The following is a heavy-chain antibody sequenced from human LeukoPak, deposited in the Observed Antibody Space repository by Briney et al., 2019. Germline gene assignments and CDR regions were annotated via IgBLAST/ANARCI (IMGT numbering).Heavy chain of an antibody. CDR3: VGGFHQDIVVVPAASYADY. J-gene: IGHJ4*02. Sequence: SGGSLRLSCSASGFTFSSYAMHWVRQAPGKGLEYVSAISSKGGSTYYADSVKGRFTISRDNSKNTLYLQMSSLRAEDTAVYYCVGGFHQDIVVVPAASYADYWGQGTLVTVSS. V-gene: IGHV3-64D*06. CDR1: GFTFSSYA. CDR2: ISSKGGST. D-gene: IGHD2-2*01.